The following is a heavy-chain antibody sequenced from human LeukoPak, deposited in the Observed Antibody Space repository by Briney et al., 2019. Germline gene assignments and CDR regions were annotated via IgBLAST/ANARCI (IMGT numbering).Heavy chain of an antibody. CDR1: GGSFSGYY. V-gene: IGHV4-34*01. CDR2: INHSGST. Sequence: SETLSLTCAVYGGSFSGYYWSWIRQPPGKRLEWIGEINHSGSTNYNPSLKSRVTISVDTSKNQFSLKLSSVTAAARAVYYCARGTYYYDSSGYYPYYYYYYMDVWGKGTTVTGSS. CDR3: ARGTYYYDSSGYYPYYYYYYMDV. D-gene: IGHD3-22*01. J-gene: IGHJ6*03.